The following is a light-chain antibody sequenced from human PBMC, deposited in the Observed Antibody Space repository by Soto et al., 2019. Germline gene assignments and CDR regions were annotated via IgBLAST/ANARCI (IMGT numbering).Light chain of an antibody. CDR3: CSYAGSRRV. CDR2: EGS. Sequence: QSALTQPASVSGSPGQSITISWTGTSSEVGSYNLVSWYQQHPGKAPKLMIYEGSKRPSGVSNRFSGSKSGNTASLTISGLQAEDEADYYCCSYAGSRRVFGGGTKLTVL. CDR1: SSEVGSYNL. J-gene: IGLJ2*01. V-gene: IGLV2-23*01.